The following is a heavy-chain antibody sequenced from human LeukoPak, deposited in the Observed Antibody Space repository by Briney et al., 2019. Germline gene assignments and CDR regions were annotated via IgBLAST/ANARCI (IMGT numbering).Heavy chain of an antibody. D-gene: IGHD3-22*01. Sequence: SVKVSCKASGGTFSSYAISWVRQAPGQGLEWMGGIIPIFGTANYAQKFQGRVTITRDTSASTAYMELSSLRSEDTAVYYCAINYYDSSGFDYWGQGTLVTVSS. CDR1: GGTFSSYA. CDR3: AINYYDSSGFDY. V-gene: IGHV1-69*05. J-gene: IGHJ4*02. CDR2: IIPIFGTA.